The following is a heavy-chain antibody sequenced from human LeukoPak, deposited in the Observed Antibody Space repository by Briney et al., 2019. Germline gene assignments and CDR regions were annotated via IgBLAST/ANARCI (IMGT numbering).Heavy chain of an antibody. D-gene: IGHD6-13*01. Sequence: GGSLRPSCAASGFTFSSYAMSWVRQAPGKGLEWVSAISGSGGSTYYADSVKGRFTISRDNSKNTLYLQMNSLRAEDTAVYYCAKSAWKQQLVPHWFDPWGQGTLVTVSS. CDR1: GFTFSSYA. CDR3: AKSAWKQQLVPHWFDP. CDR2: ISGSGGST. V-gene: IGHV3-23*01. J-gene: IGHJ5*02.